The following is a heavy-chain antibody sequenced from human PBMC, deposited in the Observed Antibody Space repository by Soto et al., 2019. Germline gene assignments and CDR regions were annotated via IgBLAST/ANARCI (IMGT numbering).Heavy chain of an antibody. V-gene: IGHV3-11*01. CDR2: ISSSGSTI. CDR3: ARGLRYFDWFSYGMDV. D-gene: IGHD3-9*01. Sequence: PGGSLRLSCAASGFTFSDYYMSWIRQAPGKGLEWVSYISSSGSTIYYADSVKGRFTISRDNAKNSLYLQMNSLRAEDTAVYYCARGLRYFDWFSYGMDVWGQGTTVTVSS. J-gene: IGHJ6*02. CDR1: GFTFSDYY.